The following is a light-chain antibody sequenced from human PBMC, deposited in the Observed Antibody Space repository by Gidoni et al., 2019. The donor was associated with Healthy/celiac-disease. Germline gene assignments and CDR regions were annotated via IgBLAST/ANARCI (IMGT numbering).Light chain of an antibody. J-gene: IGLJ2*01. V-gene: IGLV6-57*01. CDR3: QSYDSSIVV. Sequence: NFMLTQPHSVSESPGQTVTISCTRSSDSIASNYVQWYQQRPGSSPTTVIYEDNQRPSGVPDLFSGSIDSSSNSASLTISGLKTEDEADYYCQSYDSSIVVFGGGTKLTVL. CDR1: SDSIASNY. CDR2: EDN.